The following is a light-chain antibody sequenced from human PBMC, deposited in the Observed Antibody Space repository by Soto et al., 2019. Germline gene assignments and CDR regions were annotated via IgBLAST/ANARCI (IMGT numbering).Light chain of an antibody. Sequence: QSALTQPASVSGSPGQSITISCTGSSSDVGGYDSVSWYQQHPGKVPKLMIYDVTNRPSGVSNRFSGSKSGNTASLTISGLQAEDEADYYCSSYTSSSTLVIFGGGTKPPS. CDR1: SSDVGGYDS. J-gene: IGLJ2*01. CDR3: SSYTSSSTLVI. CDR2: DVT. V-gene: IGLV2-14*01.